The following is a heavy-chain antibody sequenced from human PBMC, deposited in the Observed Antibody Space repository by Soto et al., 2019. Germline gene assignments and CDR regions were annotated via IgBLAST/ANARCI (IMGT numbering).Heavy chain of an antibody. J-gene: IGHJ6*02. Sequence: QVQLVESGGGVVQPGRSLRLSCAASGFTFSSYGMHWVRQAPGKGLEWVAVIWYDGSNKYYADSVKGRFTISRDNSKNTLYLQMNSLRAADTAVYYCARGGGDSGMDVWGQGTTVTVSS. D-gene: IGHD2-21*01. CDR3: ARGGGDSGMDV. CDR2: IWYDGSNK. V-gene: IGHV3-33*01. CDR1: GFTFSSYG.